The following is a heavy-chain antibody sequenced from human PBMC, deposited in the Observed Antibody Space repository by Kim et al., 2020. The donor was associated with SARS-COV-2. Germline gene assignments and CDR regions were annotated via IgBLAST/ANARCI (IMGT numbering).Heavy chain of an antibody. CDR2: IKQDGSEK. CDR1: GFTSSSYW. Sequence: GGSLRLSCAASGFTSSSYWMSWVRQAPGKGLEWVANIKQDGSEKYYVDSVKGRFTISRDNAKNSLYLQMNSLRAEDTAVYYCARVRGSYLFDYWGQGTLVTVSS. D-gene: IGHD1-26*01. V-gene: IGHV3-7*01. J-gene: IGHJ4*02. CDR3: ARVRGSYLFDY.